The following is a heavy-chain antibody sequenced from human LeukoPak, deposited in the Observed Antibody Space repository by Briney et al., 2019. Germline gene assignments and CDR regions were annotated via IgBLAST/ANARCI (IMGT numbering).Heavy chain of an antibody. Sequence: GRSLRLSCAASGFTFSSYSMNWVRQAQATGLDWVSSISSSSSYIYYADSVKGRFTISRDNAKNSLYLQMNSLRAEDTAVYYCARDGYDYVWGSYRYGYWGQGTLVTVSS. J-gene: IGHJ4*02. CDR3: ARDGYDYVWGSYRYGY. CDR2: ISSSSSYI. D-gene: IGHD3-16*02. V-gene: IGHV3-21*01. CDR1: GFTFSSYS.